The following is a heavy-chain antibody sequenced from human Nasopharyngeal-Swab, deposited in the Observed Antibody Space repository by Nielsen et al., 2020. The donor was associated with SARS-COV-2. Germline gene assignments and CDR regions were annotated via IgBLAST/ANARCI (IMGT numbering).Heavy chain of an antibody. D-gene: IGHD1-26*01. V-gene: IGHV3-21*01. J-gene: IGHJ4*02. Sequence: GESLKISCAASGFTFSSYSMNWVRQAPGKGLEWVSSISSSSYIYYADSVKGRFTTSRDNAKNSLYLQMNSLRAEDTAVYYCARGGGSYLHFDYWGQGTLVTVSS. CDR2: ISSSSYI. CDR1: GFTFSSYS. CDR3: ARGGGSYLHFDY.